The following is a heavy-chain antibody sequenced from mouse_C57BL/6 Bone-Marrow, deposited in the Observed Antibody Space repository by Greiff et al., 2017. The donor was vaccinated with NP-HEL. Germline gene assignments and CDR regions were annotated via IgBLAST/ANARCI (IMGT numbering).Heavy chain of an antibody. CDR2: IDPENGDT. Sequence: QLQQSGAELVRPGASVKLSCTASGFNIKDDYMHWVKQRPEQGLEWIGWIDPENGDTEYASKFQGKATITADTSSNTAYLQLSSLTSEDTAVYYCTLITTVVGDFDYWGQGTTLTVSS. J-gene: IGHJ2*01. CDR3: TLITTVVGDFDY. D-gene: IGHD1-1*01. CDR1: GFNIKDDY. V-gene: IGHV14-4*01.